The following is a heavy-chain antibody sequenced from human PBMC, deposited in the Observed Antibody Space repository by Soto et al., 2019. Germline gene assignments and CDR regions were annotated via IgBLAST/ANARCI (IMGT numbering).Heavy chain of an antibody. CDR2: IDLGGTSP. V-gene: IGHV3-23*03. CDR1: GFSFRDYS. D-gene: IGHD2-21*01. J-gene: IGHJ4*02. CDR3: TKDRVPDGIYSFDF. Sequence: EVQLLESGGDLVQPGGSLRLSCAASGFSFRDYSMNWVRQAPGKGLEWVAFIDLGGTSPDYSESVKGRFTISKDKSMKTVYLQMNSLRVEAAAVYYCTKDRVPDGIYSFDFWGQGALVTVSS.